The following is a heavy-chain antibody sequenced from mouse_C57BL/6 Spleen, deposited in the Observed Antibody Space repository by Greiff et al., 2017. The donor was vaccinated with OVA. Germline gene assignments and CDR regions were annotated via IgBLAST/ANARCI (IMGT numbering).Heavy chain of an antibody. V-gene: IGHV5-4*01. CDR3: ARDGSSGWFAD. D-gene: IGHD3-2*02. Sequence: EVKLMESGGGLVKPGGSLKLSCAASGFTFSSYAMSWVRQTPEKRLEWVATISDGGSYTYYPDNVKGRFTISRDNAKNNLYLQMSHLKAEDTAMYYCARDGSSGWFADWGQGTLVTVSA. CDR1: GFTFSSYA. CDR2: ISDGGSYT. J-gene: IGHJ3*01.